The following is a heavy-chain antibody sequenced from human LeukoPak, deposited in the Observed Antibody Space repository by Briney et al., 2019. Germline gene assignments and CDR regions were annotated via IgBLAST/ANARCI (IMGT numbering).Heavy chain of an antibody. CDR2: IYYSGST. CDR1: GGSISSYY. D-gene: IGHD5-18*01. CDR3: ARGKLQYSYGYSRYFDY. V-gene: IGHV4-59*12. Sequence: SETLSLTCTGSGGSISSYYWSWIRQPPGKGLEWIGYIYYSGSTNYNPSLKSRVTISVDTSKNQFSLKLSSVTAADTAVYYCARGKLQYSYGYSRYFDYWGQGTLVTVSS. J-gene: IGHJ4*02.